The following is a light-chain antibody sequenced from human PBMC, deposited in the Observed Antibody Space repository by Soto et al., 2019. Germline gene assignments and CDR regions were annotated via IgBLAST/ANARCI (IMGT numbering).Light chain of an antibody. V-gene: IGKV1-12*01. CDR3: QQANSFPMT. CDR2: SAT. CDR1: PNIGKY. Sequence: IQMTQSPSSVSASVGDRVTITCRAGPNIGKYLAWYQQKPGKAPKLLIHSATILQGGVPSRFNGSGSGTEFTLTINSLQPEDSATCYCQQANSFPMTFGQGTRLEIK. J-gene: IGKJ5*01.